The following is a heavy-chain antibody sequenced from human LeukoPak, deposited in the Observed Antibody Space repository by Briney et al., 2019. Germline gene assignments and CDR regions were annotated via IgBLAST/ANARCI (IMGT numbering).Heavy chain of an antibody. CDR1: GYTFTSYY. Sequence: GASVKVSCKASGYTFTSYYIHWLRQPPAQGLEWMGIINPSGGSTSYAQKFQGRVTMTRDTSTSTVYMEVSSLRSEDTAVYFCAREALTGDPERDYWGQGTLVAVSS. V-gene: IGHV1-46*01. CDR3: AREALTGDPERDY. CDR2: INPSGGST. D-gene: IGHD7-27*01. J-gene: IGHJ4*02.